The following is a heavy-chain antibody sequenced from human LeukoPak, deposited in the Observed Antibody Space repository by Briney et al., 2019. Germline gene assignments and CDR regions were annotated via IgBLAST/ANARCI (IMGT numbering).Heavy chain of an antibody. D-gene: IGHD5-24*01. CDR1: GGTFSSYA. V-gene: IGHV1-69*04. J-gene: IGHJ4*02. Sequence: ASVKVSCKASGGTFSSYAISWVRQAPGQGLEWMGRIIPILGIANYAQKFQGRVTITADRSTSTAYMELSSLRSEDTAVYYCAREGYNYGAYFDYWGQGTLVTVSS. CDR2: IIPILGIA. CDR3: AREGYNYGAYFDY.